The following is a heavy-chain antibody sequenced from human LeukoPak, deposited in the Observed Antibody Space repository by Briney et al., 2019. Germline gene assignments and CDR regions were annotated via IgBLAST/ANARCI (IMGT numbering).Heavy chain of an antibody. D-gene: IGHD3-22*01. Sequence: GGPVRLSRGAWGFTFSIYNMHWVPKAPGKGLVGGLSFSSRSNNIYLADSLKGRFTISRDNAKNSLYLHMNSLRAEDTALLYCARDRGVYADSRGYCPDAFYIWGEGTMVTVSS. V-gene: IGHV3-21*01. CDR1: GFTFSIYN. J-gene: IGHJ3*02. CDR3: ARDRGVYADSRGYCPDAFYI. CDR2: FSSRSNNI.